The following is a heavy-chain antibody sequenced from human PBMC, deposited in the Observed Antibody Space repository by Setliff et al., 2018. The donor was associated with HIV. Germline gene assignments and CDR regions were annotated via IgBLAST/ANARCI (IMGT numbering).Heavy chain of an antibody. Sequence: SETLSLTFTVSGGSISSYFRSWIRQPPGKGLEWIGYMSYSGSTYYNPSLKRRIIMSVYTSKNQFSLKLSSVTAADTALYYCARSDSYCAGECYGVDGVDAFDIWGQGTMVTVSS. D-gene: IGHD2-21*01. J-gene: IGHJ3*02. CDR2: MSYSGST. V-gene: IGHV4-59*01. CDR3: ARSDSYCAGECYGVDGVDAFDI. CDR1: GGSISSYF.